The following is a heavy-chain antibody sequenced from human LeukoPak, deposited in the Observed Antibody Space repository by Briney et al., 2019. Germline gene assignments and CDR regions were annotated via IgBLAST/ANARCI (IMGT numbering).Heavy chain of an antibody. J-gene: IGHJ4*02. Sequence: PSETLSLTCTVSGGSISSYYWSWIRQPPGKGLEWIGEINHSGSTNYNPSLKSRVTISVDTSKNQFSLKLSSVTAADTAVYYCARAAAGDSDYWGQGTLVTVSS. CDR2: INHSGST. CDR1: GGSISSYY. V-gene: IGHV4-34*01. CDR3: ARAAAGDSDY. D-gene: IGHD7-27*01.